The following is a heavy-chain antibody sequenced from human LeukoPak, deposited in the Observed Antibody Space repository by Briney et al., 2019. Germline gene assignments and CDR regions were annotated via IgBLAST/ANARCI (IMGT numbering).Heavy chain of an antibody. D-gene: IGHD3-10*01. CDR2: IYNSGNT. CDR1: GGSISTYL. Sequence: PSETLSLTCTVSGGSISTYLWSWIRQPPGKGLEWIGYIYNSGNTNYNPSLKSRVTISVDRSKNQFSLKLSSVTAADTAVYYCARTLSGSFYSDYWGQGTLVNVSS. J-gene: IGHJ4*02. V-gene: IGHV4-59*01. CDR3: ARTLSGSFYSDY.